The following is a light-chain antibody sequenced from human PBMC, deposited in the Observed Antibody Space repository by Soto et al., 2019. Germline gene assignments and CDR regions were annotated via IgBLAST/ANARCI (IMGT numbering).Light chain of an antibody. CDR2: EVS. Sequence: QSALTQPASVSGSPGQSITISCTGTSSDVGGYNYVSWYQQHPGKAPKLMIYEVSNRLSGVSNRFSGSKSGNTASLTISGLQAEDEADYYCSSYTSSSIDDVFGTGTKVTVL. V-gene: IGLV2-14*01. J-gene: IGLJ1*01. CDR3: SSYTSSSIDDV. CDR1: SSDVGGYNY.